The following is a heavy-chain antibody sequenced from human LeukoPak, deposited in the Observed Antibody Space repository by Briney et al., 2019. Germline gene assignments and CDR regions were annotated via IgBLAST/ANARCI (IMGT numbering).Heavy chain of an antibody. J-gene: IGHJ3*02. Sequence: GRSLRLSCAASGFTFSGNGIHWVRQAPGKGLEWVAVVSYDGSNKYYADSVKGRFTISRDNAKNTLYLQMNSLRAEDTAVYYCARNGYTRGFAFDIWGQGTMVTVSS. V-gene: IGHV3-30*03. CDR1: GFTFSGNG. CDR3: ARNGYTRGFAFDI. CDR2: VSYDGSNK. D-gene: IGHD5-24*01.